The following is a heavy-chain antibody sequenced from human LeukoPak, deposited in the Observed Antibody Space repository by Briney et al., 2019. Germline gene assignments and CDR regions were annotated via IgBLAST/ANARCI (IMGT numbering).Heavy chain of an antibody. Sequence: GGSLRLSCAASGFTFSSYGMHWVRQAPGKGLEWVAFIRYDGSNKYYADSVKGRFTISRDSSKNTLYLQMNSLRAEDTAVYYCAKDTLGYCSSTSCYPFDYWGQGTLVTVSS. V-gene: IGHV3-30*02. J-gene: IGHJ4*02. CDR3: AKDTLGYCSSTSCYPFDY. CDR1: GFTFSSYG. CDR2: IRYDGSNK. D-gene: IGHD2-2*01.